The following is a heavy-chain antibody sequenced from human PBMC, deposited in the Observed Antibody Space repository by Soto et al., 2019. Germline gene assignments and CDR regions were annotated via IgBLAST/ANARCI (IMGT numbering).Heavy chain of an antibody. CDR1: GFTFSSYS. CDR3: AREPEINDIVVVPAATYYMDV. V-gene: IGHV3-48*01. D-gene: IGHD2-2*01. CDR2: ISSSSSTI. J-gene: IGHJ6*03. Sequence: PGGSLRLSCAASGFTFSSYSMNWVRQAPGKGLEWVSYISSSSSTIYYADSVKGRFTISRDNAKNSLYLQMNSLRAEDTAVYYCAREPEINDIVVVPAATYYMDVWGKGTTVTVSS.